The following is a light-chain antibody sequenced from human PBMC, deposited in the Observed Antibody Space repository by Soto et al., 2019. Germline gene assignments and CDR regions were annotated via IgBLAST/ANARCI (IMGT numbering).Light chain of an antibody. J-gene: IGKJ1*01. CDR2: GAS. CDR1: QSVSSN. CDR3: QQYRT. V-gene: IGKV3-15*01. Sequence: EIVLSQSPVTMSVSPGEKATLSCRASQSVSSNLAWYQQKPGQAPRHLIYGASTRANCVPARFSGGASATDFPKTISSLQSEDFALYNYQQYRTFGKGTKVEIK.